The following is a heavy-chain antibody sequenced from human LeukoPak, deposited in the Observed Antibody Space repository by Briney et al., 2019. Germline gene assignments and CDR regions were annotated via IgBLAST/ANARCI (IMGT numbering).Heavy chain of an antibody. J-gene: IGHJ5*02. CDR3: ARRPKTYYDSSGYYH. V-gene: IGHV4-39*01. CDR1: GGSISGSSYY. D-gene: IGHD3-22*01. CDR2: IYYSGST. Sequence: SETLSLTCTVSGGSISGSSYYWGWIRQPPGKGLEWIGSIYYSGSTYYNPSLKSRVTISVDTSKNQFSLKLSSVTAADTAVYYCARRPKTYYDSSGYYHWGQGTLVTVSS.